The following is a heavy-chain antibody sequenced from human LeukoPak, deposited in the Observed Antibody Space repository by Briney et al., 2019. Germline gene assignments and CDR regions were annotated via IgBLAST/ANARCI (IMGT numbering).Heavy chain of an antibody. CDR1: GFTFSSYG. V-gene: IGHV3-33*01. CDR2: IWYDGSNK. J-gene: IGHJ3*02. D-gene: IGHD2-2*01. Sequence: GGSLRLSCEASGFTFSSYGMHWVRQAPGKGLEWVAVIWYDGSNKYYADSVKGRFTISRDNSKNTLYLQMNSLRAEDTAVYYCASLWPYQLSAFDIWGQGTMVTVSS. CDR3: ASLWPYQLSAFDI.